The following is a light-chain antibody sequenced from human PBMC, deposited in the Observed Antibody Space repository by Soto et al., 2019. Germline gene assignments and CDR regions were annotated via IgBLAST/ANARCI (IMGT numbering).Light chain of an antibody. CDR2: EGS. V-gene: IGLV2-23*01. CDR1: SSDVGSYNL. Sequence: QSALTQPASVSGSPGQSITISCTGTSSDVGSYNLVSWYQQHPGKAPKLKIYEGSKRPSGVSNRFSGSKSGNTASLTISGLQDEDEADYYCCSYAGSSTLYVFGTGTKQTVL. CDR3: CSYAGSSTLYV. J-gene: IGLJ1*01.